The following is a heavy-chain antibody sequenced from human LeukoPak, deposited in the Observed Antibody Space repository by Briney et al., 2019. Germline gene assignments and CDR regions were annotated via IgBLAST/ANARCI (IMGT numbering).Heavy chain of an antibody. CDR3: ARLGCSSTSCYVRNWFDP. V-gene: IGHV5-51*01. J-gene: IGHJ5*02. D-gene: IGHD2-2*01. Sequence: GESLKISCKGSGYSFTSYWIGWVRQMPVKGLEWMGIIYPGDSDTRYSPSFQGQVTISADKSISTAYLQWSSLKASDTAMYYCARLGCSSTSCYVRNWFDPWGQGTLVTVSS. CDR2: IYPGDSDT. CDR1: GYSFTSYW.